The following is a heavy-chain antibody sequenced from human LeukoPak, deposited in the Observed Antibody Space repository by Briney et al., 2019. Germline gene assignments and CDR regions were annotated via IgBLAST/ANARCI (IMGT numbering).Heavy chain of an antibody. CDR3: TKYYTSVNFDY. CDR1: GFTFTNAW. V-gene: IGHV3-15*01. CDR2: IKSKTDGGTT. Sequence: GGSLRLSCVASGFTFTNAWMSWVRQAPGKGLEWVGHIKSKTDGGTTDYAAPVKGRFTISRDDSKHTLYLPMNSLKTDDTAVYYCTKYYTSVNFDYWGQGTLVTVSS. D-gene: IGHD3-3*01. J-gene: IGHJ4*02.